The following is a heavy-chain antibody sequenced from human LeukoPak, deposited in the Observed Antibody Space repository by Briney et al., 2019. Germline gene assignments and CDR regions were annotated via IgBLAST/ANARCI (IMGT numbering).Heavy chain of an antibody. V-gene: IGHV3-7*01. CDR1: GFTFSSYW. CDR3: ARAWDPPTMVRGYPIPGY. D-gene: IGHD3-10*01. CDR2: IKQDGSEK. Sequence: GGSLRLSCAASGFTFSSYWMSWVRQTPGKGLEWVANIKQDGSEKYYVDSVKGRFTISRDNAKNSLYLQMNSLRAEDTAVYYCARAWDPPTMVRGYPIPGYWGQGTLVTVSS. J-gene: IGHJ4*02.